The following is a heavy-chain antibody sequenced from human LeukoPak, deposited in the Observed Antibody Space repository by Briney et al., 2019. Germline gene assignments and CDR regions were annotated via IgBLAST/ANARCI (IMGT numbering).Heavy chain of an antibody. J-gene: IGHJ5*02. V-gene: IGHV3-11*01. CDR2: ISSSGGTI. Sequence: ESGGSLRLSCAASGFTFSDYYVSWIRQAPGKGLEWVSYISSSGGTIYYADSVKGRFTISRDNAKNSLYLQMNSLRAEDTAVYYCAREVEGDSSSWYADFSPKSTYNWFDPWGQGTLVTVSS. CDR3: AREVEGDSSSWYADFSPKSTYNWFDP. D-gene: IGHD6-13*01. CDR1: GFTFSDYY.